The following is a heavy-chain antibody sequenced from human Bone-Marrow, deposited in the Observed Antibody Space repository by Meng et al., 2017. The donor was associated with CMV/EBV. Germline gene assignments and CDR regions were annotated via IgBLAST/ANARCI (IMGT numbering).Heavy chain of an antibody. Sequence: GGSLRLSCADSGFTFNDYGMSWVRQAPGKGLEWVSGINWNGRTTSYADSVKGRFTISRDNAKNSLYLQTNSLRAEDTALYHCARVGYCSSASCYFGAFDFWGPGTMVTVSS. D-gene: IGHD2-2*01. V-gene: IGHV3-20*01. CDR1: GFTFNDYG. J-gene: IGHJ3*01. CDR2: INWNGRTT. CDR3: ARVGYCSSASCYFGAFDF.